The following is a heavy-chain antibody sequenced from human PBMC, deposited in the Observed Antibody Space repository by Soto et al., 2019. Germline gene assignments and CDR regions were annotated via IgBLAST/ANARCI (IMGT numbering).Heavy chain of an antibody. CDR2: ILYRGGT. CDR3: ARQASGYYYGWFDP. Sequence: QLLLQESGPGLVKPSETLSLTCTVSGGSILDSTYYWAWIRQSPGKGLEWIGTILYRGGTFYTPSLKSRVTLSVDASNNQFSLQLSAVTAADTAVYCCARQASGYYYGWFDPWGQGTLVTVSS. J-gene: IGHJ5*02. CDR1: GGSILDSTYY. V-gene: IGHV4-39*01. D-gene: IGHD3-22*01.